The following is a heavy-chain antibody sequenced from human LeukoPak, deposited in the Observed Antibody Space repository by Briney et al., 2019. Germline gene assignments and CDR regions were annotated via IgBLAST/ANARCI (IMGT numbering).Heavy chain of an antibody. CDR1: GFTFSSYW. CDR2: IKQDGSEK. V-gene: IGHV3-7*01. CDR3: ARPHSGYPGGAFDI. D-gene: IGHD3-22*01. Sequence: GGSLRLSCAASGFTFSSYWMSWVRQAPGKGLEWVANIKQDGSEKYYVDSVKGRFTISRDNAKNSLYLQMNSLRAEDTAVYYCARPHSGYPGGAFDIWGQGTMVTVSS. J-gene: IGHJ3*02.